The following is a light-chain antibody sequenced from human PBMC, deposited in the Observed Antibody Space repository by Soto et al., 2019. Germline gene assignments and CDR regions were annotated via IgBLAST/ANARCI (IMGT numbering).Light chain of an antibody. J-gene: IGLJ3*02. Sequence: QSALTQPASVSGSPGQSISISCTGTSSDVGSYNYVSWYQQHPGKAPKLMIYEVSNRPSGVSNRFSGSKSGNTASLTISGLQAEDEANSYCSSYTSISTRVFGGGPQLTVL. CDR3: SSYTSISTRV. CDR2: EVS. CDR1: SSDVGSYNY. V-gene: IGLV2-14*01.